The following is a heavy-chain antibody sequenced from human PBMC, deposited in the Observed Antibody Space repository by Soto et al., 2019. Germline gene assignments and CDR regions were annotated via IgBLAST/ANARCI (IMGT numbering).Heavy chain of an antibody. J-gene: IGHJ4*02. V-gene: IGHV3-21*01. CDR2: ISSSSSTI. CDR1: GFTFSSYS. CDR3: ARSPFLECN. D-gene: IGHD3-3*02. Sequence: EVQLVESGGGLVKPGGSLRLSCAASGFTFSSYSMNWVRQAPGKGLEWVSSISSSSSTIYYADSVRGRFTISRDNAKNSLYLQMSSLRAEDTALYYCARSPFLECNWAQGTLVTVSS.